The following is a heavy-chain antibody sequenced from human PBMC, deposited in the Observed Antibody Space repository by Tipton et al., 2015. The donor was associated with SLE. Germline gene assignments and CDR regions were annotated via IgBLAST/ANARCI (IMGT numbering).Heavy chain of an antibody. Sequence: TLSLTCTVSGGSISSSSYYWGWIRQPPGKGLEWIGYIYYSGSTYYNPSLKSRVTISVDTSKNQFSLKLSSVTAADTAVYYCARVPYRRAFDIWGQGTMVTVSS. CDR3: ARVPYRRAFDI. J-gene: IGHJ3*02. V-gene: IGHV4-39*07. CDR2: IYYSGST. D-gene: IGHD1-26*01. CDR1: GGSISSSSYY.